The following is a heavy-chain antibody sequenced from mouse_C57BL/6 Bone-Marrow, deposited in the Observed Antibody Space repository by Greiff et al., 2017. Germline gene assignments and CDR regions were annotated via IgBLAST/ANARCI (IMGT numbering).Heavy chain of an antibody. CDR1: GYTFTSYW. J-gene: IGHJ2*01. CDR3: ARDRDGLYYFDY. Sequence: VQLQQPGAELVRPGSSVKLSCKASGYTFTSYWMDWVKQRPGQGLEWIGNIYPSDSETHYNQKFKDKATLTVDKSSSTAYMQLSSLTSEDSAVYYCARDRDGLYYFDYWGQGTTLTVAS. CDR2: IYPSDSET. V-gene: IGHV1-61*01. D-gene: IGHD2-14*01.